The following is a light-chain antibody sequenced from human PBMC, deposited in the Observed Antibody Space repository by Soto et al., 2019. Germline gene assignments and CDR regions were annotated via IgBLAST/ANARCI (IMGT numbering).Light chain of an antibody. J-gene: IGKJ1*01. Sequence: IVMTQTPLSLSVTPGQPASISCKSSQSLLHSDGKTYLYWYLQRPGQPPQLLMSEVSDRFSGVPDRFSGTGSGTDFTLTISRVEAEDVGLYSCMQTKQLPLTFGPGTKVEV. V-gene: IGKV2D-29*01. CDR2: EVS. CDR1: QSLLHSDGKTY. CDR3: MQTKQLPLT.